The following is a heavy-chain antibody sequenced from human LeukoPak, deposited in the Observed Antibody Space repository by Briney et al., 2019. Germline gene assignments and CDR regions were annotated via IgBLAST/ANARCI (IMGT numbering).Heavy chain of an antibody. Sequence: GGSLRLSCAASGFTFSSYAMHWVRQAPGKGLEYVSAISSNGGSTYYANSVKGRFTISRDNSKNTLYLQMGSLRAEDMAVYYCARTYYYGAGDYWGQGTLVTVSS. CDR3: ARTYYYGAGDY. D-gene: IGHD3-10*01. CDR2: ISSNGGST. J-gene: IGHJ4*02. V-gene: IGHV3-64*01. CDR1: GFTFSSYA.